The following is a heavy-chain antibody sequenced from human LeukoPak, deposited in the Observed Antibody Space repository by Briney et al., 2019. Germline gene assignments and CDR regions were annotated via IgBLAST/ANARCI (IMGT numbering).Heavy chain of an antibody. J-gene: IGHJ6*04. V-gene: IGHV3-49*04. CDR2: TSSKVYGGTT. CDR3: TRVVAAAGPGLYYYYYGMDV. CDR1: GFTFGDYV. Sequence: PVRSLRLSCTAPGFTFGDYVMSWVRQAPGRGLEWVWFTSSKVYGGTTEYATSVQCTITISRDDSKSIAYLKMSSLRTEDTAVYYCTRVVAAAGPGLYYYYYGMDVWGKGTTVTVSS. D-gene: IGHD6-13*01.